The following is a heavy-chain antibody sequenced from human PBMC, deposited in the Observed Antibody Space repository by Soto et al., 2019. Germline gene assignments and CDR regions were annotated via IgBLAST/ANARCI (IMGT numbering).Heavy chain of an antibody. D-gene: IGHD2-15*01. J-gene: IGHJ3*02. Sequence: GGSLRLSCAASVFTVSSNYMSWVRRAPGKGLEWVSVIYSGGSSYYADSVKGRFTISRDSSKNTLCLQMNSLKASDTAMYYCARRHCSGGSCFYHDAFDIWGQGTMVTVSS. CDR3: ARRHCSGGSCFYHDAFDI. CDR1: VFTVSSNY. V-gene: IGHV3-53*01. CDR2: IYSGGSS.